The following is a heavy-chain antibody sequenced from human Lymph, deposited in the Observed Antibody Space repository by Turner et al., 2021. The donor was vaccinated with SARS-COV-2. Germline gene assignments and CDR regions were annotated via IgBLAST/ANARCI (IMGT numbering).Heavy chain of an antibody. CDR2: ISWNSGSI. CDR1: GFPFDEYV. Sequence: EVQLVESGGGLVQPSRSLSLSCAASGFPFDEYVMHWVRQAPGKGLELVSGISWNSGSIGYADSVKGRFTISRDNAKNSLYLQMNSLRAEDTALYYCAKGRRFGMDVWGQGTTVTVSS. J-gene: IGHJ6*02. V-gene: IGHV3-9*01. CDR3: AKGRRFGMDV.